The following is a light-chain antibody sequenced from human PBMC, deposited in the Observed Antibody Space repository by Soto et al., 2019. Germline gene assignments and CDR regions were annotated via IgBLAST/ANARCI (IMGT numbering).Light chain of an antibody. CDR1: QDISNW. CDR3: QQCDQLPLT. J-gene: IGKJ4*01. V-gene: IGKV1-33*01. Sequence: DIEMTQSPSSLSASIGARVTITCKASQDISNWLNWYQQKPGKAPKLLIYDASKLETGVPSRFSGSGSATDFTLTISSLQAEDIARYYCQQCDQLPLTFGGGTKV. CDR2: DAS.